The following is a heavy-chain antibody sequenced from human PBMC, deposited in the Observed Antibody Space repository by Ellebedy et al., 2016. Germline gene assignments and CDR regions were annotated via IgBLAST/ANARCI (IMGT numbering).Heavy chain of an antibody. J-gene: IGHJ4*02. CDR2: ISGSGGST. V-gene: IGHV3-23*01. D-gene: IGHD3-22*01. CDR1: GFNFNTFF. CDR3: ARAWGYDSSGYEVDF. Sequence: GGSLRLXXTASGFNFNTFFMSWVRQAPGKGLEWVSAISGSGGSTYYADSVKGRFTISRDNSKNTLYLQMNSLRAEDTAVYYCARAWGYDSSGYEVDFWGQGTLVTVSS.